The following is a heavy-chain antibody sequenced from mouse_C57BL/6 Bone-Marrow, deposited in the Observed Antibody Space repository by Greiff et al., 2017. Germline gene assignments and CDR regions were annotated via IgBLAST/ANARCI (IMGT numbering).Heavy chain of an antibody. CDR1: GYTFTSYG. J-gene: IGHJ3*01. V-gene: IGHV1-81*01. D-gene: IGHD2-1*01. Sequence: QVHVKQSGAELARPGASVKLSCKASGYTFTSYGISWVKQRTGQGLEWIGEIYPRSGNTYYNEKFKGKATLTADKSSSTAYMELRSLTSEDSAVYFCARSNYGNVAWFAYWGQGTLVTVSA. CDR3: ARSNYGNVAWFAY. CDR2: IYPRSGNT.